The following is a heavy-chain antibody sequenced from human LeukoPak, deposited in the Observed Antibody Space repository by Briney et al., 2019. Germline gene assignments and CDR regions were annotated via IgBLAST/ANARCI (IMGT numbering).Heavy chain of an antibody. CDR1: GFTFSSYA. J-gene: IGHJ4*02. V-gene: IGHV3-23*01. D-gene: IGHD1-7*01. Sequence: GGSLRLSCAASGFTFSSYAMTWVRQAPGKGLEWVSTFSGYSTYNAGSVMGRFTISRDNSKNTLYLQMSSLRAEDTAVYYCARTSDYWGQGTLVTVSS. CDR2: FSGYST. CDR3: ARTSDY.